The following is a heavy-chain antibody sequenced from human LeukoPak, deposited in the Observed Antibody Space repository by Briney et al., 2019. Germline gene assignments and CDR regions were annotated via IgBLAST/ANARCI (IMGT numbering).Heavy chain of an antibody. J-gene: IGHJ5*02. Sequence: ASVTVSYEASGYTFTTYGIGWVRQAPGQGVEGMGWISVYNGNTNYAQKFQGRVTMTTDTSTSTAYMELTSLRSDDTAVYYCARTSHESVLYWSDPWGQGTLVNVSS. CDR3: ARTSHESVLYWSDP. D-gene: IGHD3-16*01. CDR2: ISVYNGNT. CDR1: GYTFTTYG. V-gene: IGHV1-18*01.